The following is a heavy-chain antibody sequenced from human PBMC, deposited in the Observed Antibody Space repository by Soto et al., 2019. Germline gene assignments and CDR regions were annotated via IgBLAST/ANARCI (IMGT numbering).Heavy chain of an antibody. Sequence: EVQLVESGEGLVQPGGSLRLSCAASGFTFSSYNIHWIRQAPGKGLEFVSAISRSGDRTYYADSVKGRFTITRDNSKNTVWLQMGSLRADDTAVYYCAKSGGASPYYFDYWGRGTLVTVSS. CDR1: GFTFSSYN. D-gene: IGHD1-26*01. J-gene: IGHJ4*02. CDR3: AKSGGASPYYFDY. V-gene: IGHV3-64*02. CDR2: ISRSGDRT.